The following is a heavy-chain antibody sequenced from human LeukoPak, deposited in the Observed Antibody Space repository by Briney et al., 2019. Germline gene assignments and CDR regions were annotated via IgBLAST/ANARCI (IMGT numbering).Heavy chain of an antibody. V-gene: IGHV3-23*01. CDR2: ICGSGGST. D-gene: IGHD6-19*01. CDR1: GFTFSTYA. CDR3: ARVSIGWYSFDY. J-gene: IGHJ4*02. Sequence: GSLRLSCAASGFTFSTYAMNWVRQAPGKGLEWVSSICGSGGSTYYADSVKGRFTISRDNYMNTLYLQMNSLRAEDTAVYYCARVSIGWYSFDYWGQGTLVTVSS.